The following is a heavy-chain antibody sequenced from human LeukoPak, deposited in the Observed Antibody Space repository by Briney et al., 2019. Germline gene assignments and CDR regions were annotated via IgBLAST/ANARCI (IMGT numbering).Heavy chain of an antibody. V-gene: IGHV4-59*01. CDR3: ARVRSGYDYYYYYMDV. CDR1: GGSISTYY. CDR2: IYYSGST. D-gene: IGHD3-3*01. Sequence: SETLSLTCTVSGGSISTYYWNWIRQPPGKGLEWIGCIYYSGSTNYNPSLKSRVTISVDTSKNQFSLKLSSVTAADTAVYYCARVRSGYDYYYYYMDVWGKGTTVTVSS. J-gene: IGHJ6*03.